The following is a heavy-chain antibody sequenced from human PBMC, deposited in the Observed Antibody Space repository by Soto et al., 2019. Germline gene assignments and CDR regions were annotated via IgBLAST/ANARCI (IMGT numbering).Heavy chain of an antibody. CDR2: IYPSDSDT. J-gene: IGHJ4*02. D-gene: IGHD3-3*01. Sequence: GESLKISCKGSGYNFAGYWIAWVRQMPGKGLELMGIIYPSDSDTRYRPSFQGQVTISADKSISSAYLQWSSLRASDTAMYYCARGGVSTRTFDYWGQGTPVTLSS. CDR1: GYNFAGYW. CDR3: ARGGVSTRTFDY. V-gene: IGHV5-51*01.